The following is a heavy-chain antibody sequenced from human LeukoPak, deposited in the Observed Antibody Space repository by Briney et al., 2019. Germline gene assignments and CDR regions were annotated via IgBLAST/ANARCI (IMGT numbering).Heavy chain of an antibody. CDR2: IYGGGNI. D-gene: IGHD5-24*01. CDR3: ARGAGYNYPYYFDY. J-gene: IGHJ4*02. Sequence: GGSLRLSCAASGFTVSSNYMNWVRQAPGKGLEWVSVIYGGGNIYHADSVKGRFTISRDNSKNTLYLQMNSLRAEDTAVYYCARGAGYNYPYYFDYWGQGTLVTVSS. V-gene: IGHV3-53*01. CDR1: GFTVSSNY.